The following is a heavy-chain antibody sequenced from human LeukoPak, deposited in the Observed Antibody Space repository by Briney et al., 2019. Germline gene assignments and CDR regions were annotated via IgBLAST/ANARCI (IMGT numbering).Heavy chain of an antibody. CDR1: GYTFTSYD. V-gene: IGHV1-8*03. CDR3: ARGLLEGDYMDV. D-gene: IGHD1-26*01. Sequence: ASVKVSRKASGYTFTSYDTNWVRQATGQGLEWMGWMNPNSGNTGYAQKFQGRVTITRNTSISTAYMELSSLRSEDTAVYYCARGLLEGDYMDVWGKGTTVTVSS. J-gene: IGHJ6*03. CDR2: MNPNSGNT.